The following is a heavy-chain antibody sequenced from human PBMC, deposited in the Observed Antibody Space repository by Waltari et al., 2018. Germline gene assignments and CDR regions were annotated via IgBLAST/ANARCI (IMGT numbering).Heavy chain of an antibody. J-gene: IGHJ6*02. CDR1: GYSISSGYY. CDR3: ARGKAIPDV. CDR2: IYHSGST. Sequence: QVQLQESGPGLVKPSETLSLTCAVSGYSISSGYYWGWIRQPPGKGLEWIGSIYHSGSTYNNPSINSRVTISVDTSKNQCSLKLSYVTAADTAVYYCARGKAIPDVWGQGTTVTVSS. V-gene: IGHV4-38-2*01.